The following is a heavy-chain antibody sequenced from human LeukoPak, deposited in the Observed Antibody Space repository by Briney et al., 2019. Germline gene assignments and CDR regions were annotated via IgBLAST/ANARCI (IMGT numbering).Heavy chain of an antibody. V-gene: IGHV4-59*08. CDR3: ARYAEPDKRWWYFDY. CDR1: GDSIGSYY. Sequence: PSETLSLTCTVSGDSIGSYYRNWIRQPPGKGLEWIGNIYYSGSTNYNPSLKSRVTVSVDTSKNQFSLKLSSVTAADTAVYYCARYAEPDKRWWYFDYWGQGTLVTVSS. D-gene: IGHD1-14*01. J-gene: IGHJ4*02. CDR2: IYYSGST.